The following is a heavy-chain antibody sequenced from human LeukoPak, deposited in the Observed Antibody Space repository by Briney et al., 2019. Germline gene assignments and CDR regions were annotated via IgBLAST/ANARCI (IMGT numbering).Heavy chain of an antibody. CDR1: GFTFSTYS. V-gene: IGHV3-48*02. J-gene: IGHJ4*02. CDR3: ARGQCSDTSCYSPPFDY. D-gene: IGHD3-22*01. Sequence: GASMRLSCAASGFTFSTYSMNWVRQAPGEGLEWGSHINSISSTIYYEKSVKGRFTISSDNAKNSLYLQMSSLRDEDTAVYYCARGQCSDTSCYSPPFDYWGQGTLVTLSS. CDR2: INSISSTI.